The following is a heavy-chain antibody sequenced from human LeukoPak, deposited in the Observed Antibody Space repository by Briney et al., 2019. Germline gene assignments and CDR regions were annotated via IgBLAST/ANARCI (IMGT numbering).Heavy chain of an antibody. CDR3: ARAAGNYYYYYMDV. CDR2: ISVSGNT. CDR1: GFTLSSYA. V-gene: IGHV3-23*01. J-gene: IGHJ6*03. Sequence: GGSLRLSCAASGFTLSSYAMSWVRQGPGKGLEWVSAISVSGNTYHADSVKGRFTISRDSSKNTLSLQMNSLRAEDTALYYCARAAGNYYYYYMDVWGKGTTVTVSS.